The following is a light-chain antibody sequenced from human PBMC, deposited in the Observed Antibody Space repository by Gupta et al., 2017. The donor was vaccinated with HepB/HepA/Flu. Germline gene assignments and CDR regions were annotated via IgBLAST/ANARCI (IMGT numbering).Light chain of an antibody. CDR3: QQFHYLPLT. CDR2: AVS. V-gene: IGKV1-33*01. CDR1: QDIDNN. J-gene: IGKJ4*01. Sequence: DIQMTQSPSSLSAFVGDRVTITCQASQDIDNNKLNWYHQRPGQAPKLLLYAVSKSQPGVPSRFTGSGSATQFTFTISSLQPEDIGTYYCQQFHYLPLTFGGGTKVEI.